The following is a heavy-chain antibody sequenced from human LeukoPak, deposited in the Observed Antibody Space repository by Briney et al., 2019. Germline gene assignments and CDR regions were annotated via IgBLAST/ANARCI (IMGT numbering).Heavy chain of an antibody. CDR3: AKDRDYYDRTYYFDY. CDR2: ISSSGSTI. Sequence: GGSLRLSCAASGFTFSSYEMNWVRQAPGKGLEWVSYISSSGSTIYYADSVKGRFTISRDNSKNTLYLQMNSLRAEDTAVYYCAKDRDYYDRTYYFDYWGQGTLVTVSS. V-gene: IGHV3-48*03. D-gene: IGHD3-22*01. J-gene: IGHJ4*02. CDR1: GFTFSSYE.